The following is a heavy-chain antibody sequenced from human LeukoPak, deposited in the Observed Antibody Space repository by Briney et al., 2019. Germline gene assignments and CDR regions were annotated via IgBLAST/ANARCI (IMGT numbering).Heavy chain of an antibody. CDR3: ARDLAGDYVENWFDM. CDR1: GFNFSSYG. V-gene: IGHV3-33*01. D-gene: IGHD4-17*01. Sequence: QPGRSLRLSCVASGFNFSSYGMHWVRQAPGKGLEWVAIIWYDGSNRNYPDSVKGRFTISRDNSKNTLYLQMNSLRAEDTAVYYCARDLAGDYVENWFDMWGQGTLVTVSS. CDR2: IWYDGSNR. J-gene: IGHJ5*02.